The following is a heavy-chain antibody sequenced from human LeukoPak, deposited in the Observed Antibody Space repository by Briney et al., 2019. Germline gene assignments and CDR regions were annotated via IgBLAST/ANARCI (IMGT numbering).Heavy chain of an antibody. V-gene: IGHV3-21*01. CDR1: GFTLSSYY. J-gene: IGHJ5*02. CDR2: ISSSSSYI. Sequence: GGSLRLSCAASGFTLSSYYMNWVRQAPGKGLEWVSSISSSSSYIYYADSVKGRFTISRHNAKNSLYLEMNSLRGEDTAVYYCARVDGSCSGGSCPSGNWFDPWGQGTLVTVSS. CDR3: ARVDGSCSGGSCPSGNWFDP. D-gene: IGHD2-15*01.